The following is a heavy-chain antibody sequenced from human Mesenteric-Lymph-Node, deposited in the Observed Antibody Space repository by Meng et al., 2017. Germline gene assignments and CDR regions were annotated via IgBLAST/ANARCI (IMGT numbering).Heavy chain of an antibody. CDR3: ARRVGATNDY. Sequence: QVQLQQWGAGLLKPSETLSLTCAVYGGSFSGYYWSWIRQPPGKGLEXIGEINHSGSTNYNPSLKSRVTISVDTSKNQFSLKLSSVTAADTAVYYCARRVGATNDYWGQGTLVTVSS. CDR2: INHSGST. J-gene: IGHJ4*02. D-gene: IGHD1-26*01. CDR1: GGSFSGYY. V-gene: IGHV4-34*01.